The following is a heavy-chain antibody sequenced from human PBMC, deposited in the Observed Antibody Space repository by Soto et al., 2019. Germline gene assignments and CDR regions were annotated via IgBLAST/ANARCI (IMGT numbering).Heavy chain of an antibody. D-gene: IGHD3-3*01. CDR2: ITWNGANS. V-gene: IGHV3-43*01. CDR1: GFRFDDYN. J-gene: IGHJ6*02. Sequence: GGSLRLSCAASGFRFDDYNMHWVRQAPGKGLEWVSLITWNGANSYYADSVKGRFTISRDGTTKSLSLQMTSLKREDTGLYFCARETLTFGSALDVWGQGTTVTVSS. CDR3: ARETLTFGSALDV.